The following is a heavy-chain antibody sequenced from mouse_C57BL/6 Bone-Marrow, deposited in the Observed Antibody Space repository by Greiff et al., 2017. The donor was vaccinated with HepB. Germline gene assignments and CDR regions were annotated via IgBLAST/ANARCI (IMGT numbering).Heavy chain of an antibody. CDR1: GFTFSSYG. J-gene: IGHJ2*01. V-gene: IGHV5-6*01. D-gene: IGHD1-1*01. CDR3: ARQENYYGSRGFDY. CDR2: ISSGGSYT. Sequence: EVKLVESGGDLVKPGGSLKLSCAASGFTFSSYGMSWVRQTPDKRLEWVATISSGGSYTYYPDSVKGRFTISRDNAKITLYLQMSSLKSEDTAMYYCARQENYYGSRGFDYWGQGTTLTVSS.